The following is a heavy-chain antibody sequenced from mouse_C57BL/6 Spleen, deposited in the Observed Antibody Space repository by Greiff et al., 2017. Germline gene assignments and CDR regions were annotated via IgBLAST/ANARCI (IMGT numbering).Heavy chain of an antibody. CDR2: INPYNGGT. Sequence: EVQLQQSGPVLVKPGASVKMSCKASGYTFTDYYMNWVKQSHGKSLVWIGVINPYNGGTSYNQKFKGQATLTVDKSSSTAYMELNSLTSEDSAVYYCARSGGYDEDGFAYWGQGTLVTVSA. CDR3: ARSGGYDEDGFAY. V-gene: IGHV1-19*01. J-gene: IGHJ3*01. CDR1: GYTFTDYY. D-gene: IGHD2-2*01.